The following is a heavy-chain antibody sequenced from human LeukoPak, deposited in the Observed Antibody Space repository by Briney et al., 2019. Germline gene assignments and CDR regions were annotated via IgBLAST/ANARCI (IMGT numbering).Heavy chain of an antibody. CDR2: IRYDGSNK. D-gene: IGHD3-10*01. CDR3: ARGHGRIFRARGGNNYFDY. Sequence: GGSLRLSCAASGFTFSSYGMHWVRQAPGKGLEWVAFIRYDGSNKYYADSVKGRFTISRDNSKNTLYLQMNSLRAEDTAVYYCARGHGRIFRARGGNNYFDYWGQGTLVTVSS. J-gene: IGHJ4*02. CDR1: GFTFSSYG. V-gene: IGHV3-30*02.